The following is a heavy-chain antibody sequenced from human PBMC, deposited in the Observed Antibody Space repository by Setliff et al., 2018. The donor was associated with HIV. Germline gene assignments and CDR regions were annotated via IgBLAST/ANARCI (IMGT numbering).Heavy chain of an antibody. V-gene: IGHV4-39*01. D-gene: IGHD2-2*02. CDR1: GGSISSTSHY. J-gene: IGHJ4*02. CDR3: ARRVGIASVPPVAIRAFDN. CDR2: IFYTGTT. Sequence: SETLSFTCSVSGGSISSTSHYWGWIRQPPGKGLQWLGSIFYTGTTYYNPSLKRRLTISVDTSNNQFSLKLSSVTAADTAIYYCARRVGIASVPPVAIRAFDNWGQGSLVTVSS.